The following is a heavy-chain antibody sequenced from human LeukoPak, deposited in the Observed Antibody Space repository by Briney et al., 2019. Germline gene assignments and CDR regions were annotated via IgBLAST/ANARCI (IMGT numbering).Heavy chain of an antibody. CDR1: GFTFKNAW. Sequence: GSLRLSCAASGFTFKNAWMNRVPQAPGKGPELVGRNKNKTDGGTTDYAAPVKGRFTISRDDSKNTLYLQMNSLKTEDTAVYYCTTDSYYDILTGRKIDYWGQGTLVTVSS. J-gene: IGHJ4*02. V-gene: IGHV3-15*01. CDR2: NKNKTDGGTT. CDR3: TTDSYYDILTGRKIDY. D-gene: IGHD3-9*01.